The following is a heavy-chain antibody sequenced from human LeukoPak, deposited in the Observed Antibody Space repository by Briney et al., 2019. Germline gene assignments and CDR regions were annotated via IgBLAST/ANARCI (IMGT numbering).Heavy chain of an antibody. J-gene: IGHJ6*03. CDR3: AGGGSGSYYYYYYMDV. CDR1: GFTFSSYE. D-gene: IGHD1-26*01. CDR2: ISSSGSTI. V-gene: IGHV3-48*03. Sequence: GGSLRLSCAASGFTFSSYEMNWVRQAPGKGLEWVSYISSSGSTIYYADSVKGRFTISRDNAKNSLYLQMNSLRAEDTAVYYCAGGGSGSYYYYYYMDVWGKGTTATVSS.